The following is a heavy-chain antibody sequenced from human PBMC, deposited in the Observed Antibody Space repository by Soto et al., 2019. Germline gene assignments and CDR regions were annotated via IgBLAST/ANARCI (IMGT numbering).Heavy chain of an antibody. Sequence: QVQLQQWGAGLLKPSETLSLTCAVYGGSFSGYYWNWIRQSPGKGLEWIGEINYSGSTKYNPSLKSRVTISLDVSKNQFSLKLSSVTAADTAVYYCTRRDLDYVIYVDTFDIWGQGTMVTVSS. D-gene: IGHD4-17*01. CDR3: TRRDLDYVIYVDTFDI. J-gene: IGHJ3*02. CDR1: GGSFSGYY. V-gene: IGHV4-34*02. CDR2: INYSGST.